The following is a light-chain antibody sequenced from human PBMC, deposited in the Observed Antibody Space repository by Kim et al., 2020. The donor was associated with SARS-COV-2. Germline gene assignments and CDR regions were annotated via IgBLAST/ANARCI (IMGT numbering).Light chain of an antibody. Sequence: EIQMTQSPSSMSASVGNRVTITCRESQSISSYLNWYQKKPGKAPKILSYAASSLQSGVPSRFSGSGSGTDFTLPISSLQPEDFATYYCQQSYSTPPTFGQGTKLDI. CDR1: QSISSY. J-gene: IGKJ2*01. V-gene: IGKV1-39*01. CDR3: QQSYSTPPT. CDR2: AAS.